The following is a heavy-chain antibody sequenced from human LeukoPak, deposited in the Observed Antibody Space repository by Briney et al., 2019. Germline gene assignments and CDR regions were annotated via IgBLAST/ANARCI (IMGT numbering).Heavy chain of an antibody. CDR1: GGTFSSYA. J-gene: IGHJ3*02. CDR3: ARGAPITIFGVAQAFDI. D-gene: IGHD3-3*01. V-gene: IGHV1-69*05. CDR2: IIPIFGTA. Sequence: ASVKVSCKASGGTFSSYAISWVRQAPGQGLEWVGGIIPIFGTANYAQKFQGRVTMTRDTSISTAYMELSRLRSDDTAVYYCARGAPITIFGVAQAFDIWGQGTMVTVSS.